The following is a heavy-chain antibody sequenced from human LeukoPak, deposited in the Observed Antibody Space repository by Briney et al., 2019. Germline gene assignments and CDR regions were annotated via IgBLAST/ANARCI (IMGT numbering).Heavy chain of an antibody. CDR2: IYYSGST. Sequence: PSETLSLTCTVSGGSISSSSFYWGWIRQPPGRGLEWIGSIYYSGSTSYNPSLKSRVTISVDTSKNQFSLKLSSVTAADTAVYYCARGKRGSFSTLYYYMDVWGKGTTVTVSS. V-gene: IGHV4-39*01. J-gene: IGHJ6*03. CDR3: ARGKRGSFSTLYYYMDV. CDR1: GGSISSSSFY.